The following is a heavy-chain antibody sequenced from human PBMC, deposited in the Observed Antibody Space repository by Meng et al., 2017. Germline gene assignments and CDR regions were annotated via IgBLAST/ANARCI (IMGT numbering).Heavy chain of an antibody. D-gene: IGHD5-24*01. J-gene: IGHJ5*02. CDR1: GGSISSSSYY. Sequence: GSLRLSCTVAGGSISSSSYYWGWIRQPPGKGLEWIGSIYYSGSTYYNPSLKSRVTISVDTSKNQFSLKLSSVTAADTAVYYCARGRRPNWFDPWGQGTLVTVSS. CDR3: ARGRRPNWFDP. CDR2: IYYSGST. V-gene: IGHV4-39*07.